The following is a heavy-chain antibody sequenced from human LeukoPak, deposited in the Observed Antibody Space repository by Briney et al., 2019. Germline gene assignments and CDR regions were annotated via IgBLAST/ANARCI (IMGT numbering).Heavy chain of an antibody. Sequence: SETLSLTCTVSGGSISSSSYYWGWIRQPPGKGLEWIGSIYYTGSTYYNPSPKSRVTISVDTSKNQFSLQLNSVTAADTAMYYCARFNSGSYQHYFDYWGQGTLVTVSS. D-gene: IGHD1-26*01. V-gene: IGHV4-39*07. CDR3: ARFNSGSYQHYFDY. CDR1: GGSISSSSYY. CDR2: IYYTGST. J-gene: IGHJ4*02.